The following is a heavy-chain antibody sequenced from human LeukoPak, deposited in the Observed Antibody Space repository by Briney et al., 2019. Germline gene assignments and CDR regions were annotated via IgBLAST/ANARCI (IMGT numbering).Heavy chain of an antibody. J-gene: IGHJ4*02. D-gene: IGHD4-23*01. CDR3: ARGGNYLLCDY. CDR1: GFTFSSYS. Sequence: GGSLRLSCAASGFTFSSYSMNWVRQAPGKGLEWVSSISSSSSYIHYADSVKGRFTISRDNAKNSLYLQMNSLRAEDTAVYYCARGGNYLLCDYWGQGTLVTVSS. V-gene: IGHV3-21*01. CDR2: ISSSSSYI.